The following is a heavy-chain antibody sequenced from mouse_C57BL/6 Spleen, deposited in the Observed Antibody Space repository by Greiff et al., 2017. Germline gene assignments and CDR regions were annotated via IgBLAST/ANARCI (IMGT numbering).Heavy chain of an antibody. V-gene: IGHV1-52*01. CDR3: AREDYYGSSFWFGY. CDR2: IDPSDSET. CDR1: GYTFTSYW. D-gene: IGHD1-1*01. Sequence: VQLQQPGAELVRPGSSVKLSCKASGYTFTSYWMHWVKQRPIQGLEWIGNIDPSDSETNYNQKFKDKATLTEDKSSSTAYMQLSSLTSEDSAVYYCAREDYYGSSFWFGYWGQGVLVTVA. J-gene: IGHJ3*01.